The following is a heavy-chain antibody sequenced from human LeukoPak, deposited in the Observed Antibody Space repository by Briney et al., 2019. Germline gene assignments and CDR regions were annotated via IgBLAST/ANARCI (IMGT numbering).Heavy chain of an antibody. D-gene: IGHD2-21*02. J-gene: IGHJ4*02. CDR3: ARVVVTATSKPSFDY. CDR2: IYHSGST. V-gene: IGHV4-38-2*02. CDR1: GYSISSGYY. Sequence: PSETLSLTCTVSGYSISSGYYWGWIRQPPGKGLEWIGSIYHSGSTYYNPSLKSRVTISVDTSKNQFSLKLSSVTAADTAVYYCARVVVTATSKPSFDYWGQGTLVTVSS.